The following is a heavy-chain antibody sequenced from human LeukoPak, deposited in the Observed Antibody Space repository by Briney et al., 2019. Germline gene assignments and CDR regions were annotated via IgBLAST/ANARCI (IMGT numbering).Heavy chain of an antibody. V-gene: IGHV3-23*01. D-gene: IGHD3-22*01. CDR3: AKGISGYYYYSDY. CDR1: GFTFSSYA. CDR2: ISGSGGST. Sequence: PGASLRLSCAASGFTFSSYAMSWVRQAPGKGLEWVSAISGSGGSTYYADSVKGRFTISRDNSKNTLYLQMNSLRAEDTAVYYCAKGISGYYYYSDYWGQGTLVTVSS. J-gene: IGHJ4*02.